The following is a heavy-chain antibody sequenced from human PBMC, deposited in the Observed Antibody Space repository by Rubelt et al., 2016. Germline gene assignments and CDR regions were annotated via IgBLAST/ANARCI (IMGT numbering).Heavy chain of an antibody. CDR2: IYHSGGT. V-gene: IGHV4-38-2*01. Sequence: QEPLQESGPGLVKPSETLSLTCPVSGYSLRSGFYWGWIRQPPGKGLEGDGSIYHSGGTYYTPSPKSRVTVSVETSKNKFPLTLSFVTAADTAVYYCASHSPANDYWGQGTLVTVSS. J-gene: IGHJ4*02. CDR3: ASHSPANDY. CDR1: GYSLRSGFY. D-gene: IGHD2-15*01.